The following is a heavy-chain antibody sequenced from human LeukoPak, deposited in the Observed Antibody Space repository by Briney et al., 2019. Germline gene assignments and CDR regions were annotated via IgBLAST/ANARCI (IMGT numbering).Heavy chain of an antibody. Sequence: GGSLRLSCAASGFTVSSNYMSWVRQAPGKGLEWVSVIYSGGSTFYADSVKGRFTISRDTSKNTLFLQMNSLRAEDTAVYYCAKSYGDYLGYFDSWGQGTLVTVSS. D-gene: IGHD4-17*01. CDR2: IYSGGST. CDR1: GFTVSSNY. CDR3: AKSYGDYLGYFDS. J-gene: IGHJ4*02. V-gene: IGHV3-66*01.